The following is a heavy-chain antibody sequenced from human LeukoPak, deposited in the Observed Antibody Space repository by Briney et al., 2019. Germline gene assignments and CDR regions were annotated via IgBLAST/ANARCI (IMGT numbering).Heavy chain of an antibody. J-gene: IGHJ4*02. CDR3: ERRLGTGTTLGY. V-gene: IGHV1-2*02. CDR2: INPNSGGT. Sequence: GASVKVSCKTSGYTFTGYYIHWVRQAPGQGLERMGWINPNSGGTNYAQNFQGTVTMTRDTSASTAYMELSSLRSDDTAVYYCERRLGTGTTLGYWGQGTLVTVSS. CDR1: GYTFTGYY. D-gene: IGHD1-1*01.